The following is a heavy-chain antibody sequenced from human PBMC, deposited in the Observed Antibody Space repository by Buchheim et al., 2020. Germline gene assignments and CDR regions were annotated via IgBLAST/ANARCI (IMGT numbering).Heavy chain of an antibody. CDR1: GFTFSDLW. CDR2: INRDGSST. J-gene: IGHJ4*02. Sequence: EVQLVESGGGLVQPGGSLRLSCAASGFTFSDLWMHWVRQTPGKGLMWVSRINRDGSSTIYGESGKGRFTVSRANAKNTLFLQMNRLRAEDTGVYYCAREPLLNGGTLDYWGQGT. V-gene: IGHV3-74*01. CDR3: AREPLLNGGTLDY. D-gene: IGHD1-1*01.